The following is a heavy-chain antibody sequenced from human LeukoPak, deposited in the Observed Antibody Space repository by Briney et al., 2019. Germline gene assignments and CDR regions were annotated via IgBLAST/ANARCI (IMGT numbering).Heavy chain of an antibody. D-gene: IGHD1-26*01. J-gene: IGHJ6*02. CDR3: ARAIVLYSGRLYYYYGMDV. Sequence: KPSETLSLTCAVYGGSFIGYYWSWIRQPPGKGLEWIGEINHSGSTNYNPSLKSRVTISVDTSKNQFSLKLSSVTAAATAGYYCARAIVLYSGRLYYYYGMDVWGQGTTVTVSS. CDR2: INHSGST. V-gene: IGHV4-34*01. CDR1: GGSFIGYY.